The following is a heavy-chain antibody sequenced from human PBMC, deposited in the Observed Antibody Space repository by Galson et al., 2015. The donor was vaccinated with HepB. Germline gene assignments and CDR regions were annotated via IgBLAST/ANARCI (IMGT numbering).Heavy chain of an antibody. CDR1: GYTFTGYY. CDR3: ARGLEMATILSAFDI. J-gene: IGHJ3*02. Sequence: SVKVSCKASGYTFTGYYIHWVRQAPGQGLEWMGRINPNTGGTNYAQKFEGRVTMTRDTSINTAYMELSRLRSDDTAVYYCARGLEMATILSAFDIWGQGTMVTVSS. D-gene: IGHD5-24*01. V-gene: IGHV1-2*06. CDR2: INPNTGGT.